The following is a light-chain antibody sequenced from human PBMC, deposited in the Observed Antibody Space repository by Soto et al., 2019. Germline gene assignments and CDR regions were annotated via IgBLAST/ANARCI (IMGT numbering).Light chain of an antibody. CDR1: SSDVGGYNY. CDR2: EVS. J-gene: IGLJ1*01. Sequence: QSVLTQPASVSGSPGQSITISCTGTSSDVGGYNYVSWYQQHTGKAPKLIIYEVSNRPSGVSNRFSGSKSGDTASLNISGLHAEDDADYYCSSYTSSSTLYDFGTGTKLTVI. CDR3: SSYTSSSTLYD. V-gene: IGLV2-14*01.